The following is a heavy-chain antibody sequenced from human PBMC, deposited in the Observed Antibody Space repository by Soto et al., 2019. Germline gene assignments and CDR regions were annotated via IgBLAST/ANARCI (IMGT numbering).Heavy chain of an antibody. CDR3: ARDLDTPMAYGNYFDY. J-gene: IGHJ4*02. V-gene: IGHV3-30-3*01. D-gene: IGHD5-18*01. CDR2: ISYDGSNK. Sequence: PGGSLRLSCAASGFTFSSYAMHWVRQAPGKGLEWVAVISYDGSNKYYADTVKGRFTFSRDNSKNTLYLQMNSLRAEDTAVYHCARDLDTPMAYGNYFDYWGQGTLVTVYS. CDR1: GFTFSSYA.